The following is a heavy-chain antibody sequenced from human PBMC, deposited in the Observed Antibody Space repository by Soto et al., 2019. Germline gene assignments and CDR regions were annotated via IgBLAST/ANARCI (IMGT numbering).Heavy chain of an antibody. J-gene: IGHJ5*02. CDR2: IYYSGST. Sequence: QVQLQESGPGLVKPSQTLSLTCTVSGGSISSGGYYWSWIRQHPGKGLGWIGYIYYSGSTYYNPSLKSRVTISVDTSKNQFSLKLSSVTAADTAVYYCAREAAAYNWFDPWGQGTLVTVSS. CDR1: GGSISSGGYY. V-gene: IGHV4-31*03. CDR3: AREAAAYNWFDP.